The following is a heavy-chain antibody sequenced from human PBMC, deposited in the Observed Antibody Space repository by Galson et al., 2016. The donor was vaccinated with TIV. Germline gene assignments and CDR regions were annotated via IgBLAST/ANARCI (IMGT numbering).Heavy chain of an antibody. V-gene: IGHV1-69*13. CDR1: GGTFSSDA. D-gene: IGHD5-18*01. CDR2: IIPMFKIA. Sequence: SVKVSCKASGGTFSSDAISWVRQAPGQGLEWMGGIIPMFKIADYAQKFQGRVTISADEFPSAAYMELSSLRFEDTAVYYCARARGYNFENAFDNWGQGTKVIVSS. J-gene: IGHJ3*02. CDR3: ARARGYNFENAFDN.